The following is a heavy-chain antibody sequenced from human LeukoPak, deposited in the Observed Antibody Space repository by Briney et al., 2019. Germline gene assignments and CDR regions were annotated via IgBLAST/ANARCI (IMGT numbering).Heavy chain of an antibody. Sequence: ASVKVSCKASGGTFSSYAISWVRQAPGQGLEWMGRIIPILGIANYAQKFQGRVTITADKSTSTAYMELSSLRSEDTAVYYCASMVGASYFDYWGQGTLVIVSS. CDR1: GGTFSSYA. D-gene: IGHD1-26*01. J-gene: IGHJ4*02. V-gene: IGHV1-69*04. CDR2: IIPILGIA. CDR3: ASMVGASYFDY.